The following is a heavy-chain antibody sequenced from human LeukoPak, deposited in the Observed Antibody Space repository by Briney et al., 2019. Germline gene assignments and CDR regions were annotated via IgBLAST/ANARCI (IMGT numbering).Heavy chain of an antibody. CDR2: ISSSSSTI. Sequence: HGGSLRLSCAASGFTFSSYSMNWVRQAPGKGLEWVSYISSSSSTIYYADSVKGRFTISRDNAKSSLYLQMNSLRAEDTAVYYCAGSSGSYPEDWFDPWGQGTLVTVSS. V-gene: IGHV3-48*01. CDR3: AGSSGSYPEDWFDP. J-gene: IGHJ5*02. CDR1: GFTFSSYS. D-gene: IGHD1-26*01.